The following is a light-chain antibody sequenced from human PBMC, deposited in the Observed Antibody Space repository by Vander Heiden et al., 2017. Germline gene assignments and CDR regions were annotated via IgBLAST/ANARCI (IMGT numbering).Light chain of an antibody. CDR2: WAS. V-gene: IGKV4-1*01. J-gene: IGKJ2*02. CDR3: QQYYSTPRT. CDR1: QSVLYSSNNKNY. Sequence: DLVMTQSPDSLAVSLGERATIHCKSSQSVLYSSNNKNYLAWYQQKPGQPPKLLIYWASTRESGVPDRFSGSGSGTDFTLTISSLQAEDVAVYYCQQYYSTPRTFGQGTKLEIK.